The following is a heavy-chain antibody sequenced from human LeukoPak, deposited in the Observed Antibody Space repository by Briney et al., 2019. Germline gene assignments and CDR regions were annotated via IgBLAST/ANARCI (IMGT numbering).Heavy chain of an antibody. V-gene: IGHV3-30*03. CDR1: GFTFSIYG. Sequence: GGSLRLSCAASGFTFSIYGMHWVRQAPGKGLEWVAVIANDAKTTYYADSVKGRFTISRDNSKNTLYLQMNSLRAEDTAVYYCARPKGSYTFYYMDVWGKGTTVTISS. CDR2: IANDAKTT. J-gene: IGHJ6*03. CDR3: ARPKGSYTFYYMDV. D-gene: IGHD3-16*01.